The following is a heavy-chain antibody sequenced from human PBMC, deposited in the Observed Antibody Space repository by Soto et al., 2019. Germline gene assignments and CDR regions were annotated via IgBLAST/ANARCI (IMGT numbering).Heavy chain of an antibody. Sequence: QVQLVQSGAEVKKPGSSVKVSCKASGGTFSSYTISWVRQAPGQGLEWMGRIIPILGIANYAQKFQGRVTITADKSTSTAYMELSSLRSEDMAVYYCAREYSGSYYFDYWGQGTLVTVSS. D-gene: IGHD1-26*01. V-gene: IGHV1-69*02. CDR1: GGTFSSYT. J-gene: IGHJ4*02. CDR3: AREYSGSYYFDY. CDR2: IIPILGIA.